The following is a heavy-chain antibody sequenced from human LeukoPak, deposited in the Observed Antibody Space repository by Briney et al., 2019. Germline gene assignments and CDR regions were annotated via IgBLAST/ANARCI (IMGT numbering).Heavy chain of an antibody. Sequence: SVKVSCKASGGTFISYAISWVRQAPGQGLEWMGRIIPILGIANYAQKFQGRVTITADKSTSTDYMELSSLRSEDTAVYYCAREYYDSSGPFDYWGQGTLVTVSS. CDR3: AREYYDSSGPFDY. CDR2: IIPILGIA. D-gene: IGHD3-22*01. CDR1: GGTFISYA. J-gene: IGHJ4*02. V-gene: IGHV1-69*04.